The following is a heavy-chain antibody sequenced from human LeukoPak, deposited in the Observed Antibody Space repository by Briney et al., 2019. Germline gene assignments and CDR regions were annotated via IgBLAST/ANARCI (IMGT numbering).Heavy chain of an antibody. CDR3: ARVPPWYYGMDV. Sequence: EASVKVSCKASGYTFTGYYMHWVRQAPGQGLEWMGWINPNSGGINYAQKFQGRVTMTRDTSISTAYMELSRLRSDDTAVYYCARVPPWYYGMDVWGQGTTVTVSS. CDR2: INPNSGGI. CDR1: GYTFTGYY. V-gene: IGHV1-2*02. J-gene: IGHJ6*02.